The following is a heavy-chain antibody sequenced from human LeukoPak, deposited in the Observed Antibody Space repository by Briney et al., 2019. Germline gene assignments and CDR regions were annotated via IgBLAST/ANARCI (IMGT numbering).Heavy chain of an antibody. D-gene: IGHD3-16*01. Sequence: ASVKVSCKASGYTFTGYYMHWVRQAPGQGLEWMGWINHNSGGTNYAQKFQGWVTMTRDTSISTAYMELSRLRSDDTAVYYCARGGFTFGGVISGEGLNWFDPWGQGTLVTVSS. J-gene: IGHJ5*02. CDR3: ARGGFTFGGVISGEGLNWFDP. CDR2: INHNSGGT. CDR1: GYTFTGYY. V-gene: IGHV1-2*04.